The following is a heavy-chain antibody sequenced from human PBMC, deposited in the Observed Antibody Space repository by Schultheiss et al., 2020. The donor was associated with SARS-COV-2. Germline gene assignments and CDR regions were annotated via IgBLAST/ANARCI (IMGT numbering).Heavy chain of an antibody. V-gene: IGHV4-30-4*01. CDR2: IYYSGST. Sequence: SETLSLTCTVSGGSISSGDYYWSWIRQPPGKGLEWIGYIYYSGSTYYNPSLKSRVTMSVDTSKNQFSLKLSSVTAADTAVYYCARGSVDTARSWFDPWGQGTLVTVSS. D-gene: IGHD5-18*01. CDR1: GGSISSGDYY. J-gene: IGHJ5*02. CDR3: ARGSVDTARSWFDP.